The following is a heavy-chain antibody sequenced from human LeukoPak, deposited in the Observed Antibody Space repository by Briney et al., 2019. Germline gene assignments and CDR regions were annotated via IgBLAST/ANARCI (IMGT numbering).Heavy chain of an antibody. J-gene: IGHJ4*02. CDR2: IRFDGTNR. CDR3: ARDAYHSGDLDQ. Sequence: PGGSLRLSCAASGFTFSNHIMHWVRQAPGKGLEWVSFIRFDGTNRHYVDSVKGRFTIPRDNPNNMLYLQMNSLKFDDTAVYYCARDAYHSGDLDQWGEGTLVIVSS. CDR1: GFTFSNHI. V-gene: IGHV3-30*02. D-gene: IGHD3/OR15-3a*01.